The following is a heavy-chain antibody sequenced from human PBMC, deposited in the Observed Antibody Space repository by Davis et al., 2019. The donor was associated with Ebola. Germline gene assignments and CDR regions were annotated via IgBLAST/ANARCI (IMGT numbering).Heavy chain of an antibody. CDR2: ISGSGGNT. CDR3: ARSGLSFGVVKYHYGMDA. CDR1: AITFSSYA. Sequence: GESLKISCADSAITFSSYAMTWVRQAPGKGLEWVSAISGSGGNTYYADSVKGRFTISRDNSKKTMYLQINSLRGEDTAVYYCARSGLSFGVVKYHYGMDAWGKGTTVTVSS. V-gene: IGHV3-23*01. D-gene: IGHD3-3*01. J-gene: IGHJ6*04.